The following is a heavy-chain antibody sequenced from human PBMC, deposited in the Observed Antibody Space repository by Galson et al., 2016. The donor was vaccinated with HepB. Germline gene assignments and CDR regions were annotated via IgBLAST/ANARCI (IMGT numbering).Heavy chain of an antibody. D-gene: IGHD3-3*01. CDR1: GFTFSSHA. CDR3: ARDAGSGYYARDAFDI. Sequence: SLRLSCAASGFTFSSHAMNWVRQAPGKGLEWVSYISSSSSYIYYADAVKGRFIISRDNAKKSRYLQMKSRRDEDKEVYYCARDAGSGYYARDAFDIWGQGTMVTVSS. J-gene: IGHJ3*02. V-gene: IGHV3-21*01. CDR2: ISSSSSYI.